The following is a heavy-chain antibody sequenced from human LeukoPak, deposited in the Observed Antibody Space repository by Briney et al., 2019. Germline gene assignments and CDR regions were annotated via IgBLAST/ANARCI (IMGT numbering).Heavy chain of an antibody. J-gene: IGHJ4*02. Sequence: SETLSLTCTVSGGSISSYYWSWIRPPPGKGLEWIGYIYYSGSTNYNPSLKSRVTISVDTSKNQFSLKLSSVTAADTAVYYCARGDYYGSGSYYNQVPFDYWGQGTLVTVSS. CDR1: GGSISSYY. D-gene: IGHD3-10*01. V-gene: IGHV4-59*01. CDR3: ARGDYYGSGSYYNQVPFDY. CDR2: IYYSGST.